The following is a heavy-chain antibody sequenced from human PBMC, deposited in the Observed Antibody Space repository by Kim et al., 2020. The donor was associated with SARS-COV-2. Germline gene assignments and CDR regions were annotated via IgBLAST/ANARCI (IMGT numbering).Heavy chain of an antibody. Sequence: GGSLRLSCAASGFTFSSYSMNWVRQAPGKGLEWVSSISSSSYIYYADSVKGRFTISRDNAKNSLYLQMNSLRAEDTAVYYCARDFPGYSSGWYDYWGQGTLVTVSS. CDR1: GFTFSSYS. D-gene: IGHD6-19*01. CDR2: ISSSSYI. J-gene: IGHJ4*02. V-gene: IGHV3-21*04. CDR3: ARDFPGYSSGWYDY.